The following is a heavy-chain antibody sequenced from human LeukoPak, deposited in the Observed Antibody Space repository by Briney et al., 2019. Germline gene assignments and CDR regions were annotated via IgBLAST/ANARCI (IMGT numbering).Heavy chain of an antibody. CDR2: IYTSGST. J-gene: IGHJ6*03. D-gene: IGHD6-6*01. Sequence: PSETLSLTCTVSGGSISSYYWSWIRQPAGKGLEWIGRIYTSGSTNYNPSLKSRVTMSVDTSKNQFSLKLSSVTAADTAVYYCARVIAARPGLYYYYMDVWGKGTTVTVSS. V-gene: IGHV4-4*07. CDR3: ARVIAARPGLYYYYMDV. CDR1: GGSISSYY.